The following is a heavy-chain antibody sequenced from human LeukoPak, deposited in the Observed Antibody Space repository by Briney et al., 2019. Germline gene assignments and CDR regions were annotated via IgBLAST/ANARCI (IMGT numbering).Heavy chain of an antibody. Sequence: GGSLRLSCAASGLTFSSYWMSWVRQAPGKGLEWVANIKQDGSEKYYVDSVKGRFTISRDNAKNSLYLQMNSLRAEDTAVYYCARDRYYGSGSYYRGWFDPWGQGTLVTVSS. D-gene: IGHD3-10*01. CDR2: IKQDGSEK. CDR3: ARDRYYGSGSYYRGWFDP. CDR1: GLTFSSYW. J-gene: IGHJ5*02. V-gene: IGHV3-7*04.